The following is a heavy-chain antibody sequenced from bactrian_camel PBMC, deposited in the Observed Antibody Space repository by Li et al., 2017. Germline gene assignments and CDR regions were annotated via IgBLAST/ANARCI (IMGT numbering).Heavy chain of an antibody. D-gene: IGHD7*01. CDR1: KDTDTYNC. V-gene: IGHV3S53*01. CDR2: IDSDGTT. J-gene: IGHJ4*01. CDR3: AAETGTWYRCPRLYNY. Sequence: HVQLVESGGGSVQAGGSLRLSCAASKDTDTYNCMGWFRQVPGKQREGVACIDSDGTTNVADSVKGRFIITRDKAKDLVYLQMNGLQPEDTGMYYCAAETGTWYRCPRLYNYWGQGTQVTVS.